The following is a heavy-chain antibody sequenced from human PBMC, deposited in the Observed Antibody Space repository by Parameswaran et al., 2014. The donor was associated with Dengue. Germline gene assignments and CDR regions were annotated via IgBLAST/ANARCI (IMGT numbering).Heavy chain of an antibody. V-gene: IGHV5-51*01. D-gene: IGHD3-10*01. CDR3: ARRSGSTPDY. J-gene: IGHJ4*02. CDR2: IYPGDSDT. Sequence: WIRQPPGKGLEWMGIIYPGDSDTRYSPSFQGQVTISADKSISTAYLQWSSLKASDTAMYYCARRSGSTPDYWGQGTLVTVSS.